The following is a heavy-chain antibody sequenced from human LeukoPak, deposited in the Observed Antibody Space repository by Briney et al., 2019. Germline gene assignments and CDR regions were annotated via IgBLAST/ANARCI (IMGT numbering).Heavy chain of an antibody. CDR3: ARGWFGELFTFPYYFDY. D-gene: IGHD3-10*01. CDR1: GYTFTSYD. V-gene: IGHV1-8*01. J-gene: IGHJ4*02. CDR2: MNPNSGNT. Sequence: ASVKVSCKASGYTFTSYDINWVRQATGQGLEWMGWMNPNSGNTGYARKFQGRVTMTRNTSISTAYMELSSLRSEDTAVYYCARGWFGELFTFPYYFDYWGQGTLVTVSS.